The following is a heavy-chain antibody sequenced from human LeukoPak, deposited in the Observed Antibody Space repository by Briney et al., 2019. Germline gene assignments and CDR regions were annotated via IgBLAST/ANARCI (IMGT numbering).Heavy chain of an antibody. V-gene: IGHV3-30-3*01. CDR2: ISYDGSNK. CDR1: GFTFSSYA. J-gene: IGHJ4*02. CDR3: AREGMNYYDSSGWFDY. Sequence: GGSLRLSCAASGFTFSSYAMHWVRQAPGKGLEWVAVISYDGSNKYYADSVKGRFTISRDNSKNTLYLQMNSLRAEDTAVYYCAREGMNYYDSSGWFDYWGQGTLVTVSS. D-gene: IGHD3-22*01.